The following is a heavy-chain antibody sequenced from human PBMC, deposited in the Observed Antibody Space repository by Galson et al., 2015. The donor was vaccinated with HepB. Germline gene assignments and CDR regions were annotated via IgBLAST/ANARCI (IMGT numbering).Heavy chain of an antibody. CDR1: GFNFSNYA. Sequence: SLRLSCAAAGFNFSNYAMSWVRQAPGKGLEWVSSIGGKYAGTYYADSMKGRFTVSRDNSKNTLYLQMNALRVDDTAIYYCAKDIDFWGRPYFDYWGQGTLVTVST. D-gene: IGHD3-3*01. V-gene: IGHV3-23*01. CDR2: IGGKYAGT. J-gene: IGHJ4*02. CDR3: AKDIDFWGRPYFDY.